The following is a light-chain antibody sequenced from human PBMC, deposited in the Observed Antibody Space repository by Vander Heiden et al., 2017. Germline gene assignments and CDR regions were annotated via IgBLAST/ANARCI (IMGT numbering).Light chain of an antibody. CDR3: AAWDDSLTGRVV. V-gene: IGLV1-47*02. CDR2: SNT. J-gene: IGLJ2*01. CDR1: TSNIGSNY. Sequence: QSVLTQPPSASGTPGQRVTISCSGSTSNIGSNYVYWYQQVPGTAPKLLIFSNTQRPSGVPDRFSGSKSGTSASLAISGLRSEDEADYYCAAWDDSLTGRVVFGGGTKLTGL.